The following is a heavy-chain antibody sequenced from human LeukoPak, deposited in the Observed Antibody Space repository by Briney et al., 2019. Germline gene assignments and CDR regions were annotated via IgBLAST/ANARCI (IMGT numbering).Heavy chain of an antibody. CDR3: VKEQSGSYYPLDY. CDR2: MSDSGGRS. V-gene: IGHV3-23*01. CDR1: GFPFSSYG. J-gene: IGHJ4*02. Sequence: GGSLRLSCAAAGFPFSSYGMSWVRQAPGEGLEWVSAMSDSGGRSYYADSVKGRFTISRDNSKNTLDLQMNSLRPEDTAVYYCVKEQSGSYYPLDYWGQGTLVTVSS. D-gene: IGHD1-26*01.